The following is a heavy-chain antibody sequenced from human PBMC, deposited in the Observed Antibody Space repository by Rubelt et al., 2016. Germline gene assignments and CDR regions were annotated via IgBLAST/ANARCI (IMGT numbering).Heavy chain of an antibody. J-gene: IGHJ4*02. CDR3: AKGSRDYGGKLAY. V-gene: IGHV3-23*01. D-gene: IGHD4-23*01. Sequence: GESLRLSCAASGFPFSTYAMSWVRQAPGKGLEWVSGISGSDTRTYYANSVKGQFTISRDNSKNTLYLQMTSLRAEDTAVYYCAKGSRDYGGKLAYWGQGTLVTVSS. CDR1: GFPFSTYA. CDR2: ISGSDTRT.